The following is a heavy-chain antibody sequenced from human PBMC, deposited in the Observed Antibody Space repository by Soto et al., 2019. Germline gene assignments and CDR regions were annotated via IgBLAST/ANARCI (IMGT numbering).Heavy chain of an antibody. Sequence: GGSLRLSCAASGFTFTDYALSWVRQAPGKGLEWVATISGIGGSTYLADSVKGRLSISRDNSKNTVSLLMNSLRAEDTAVYFCARGSSGYISSWYYFDYWGRGALVTVSS. D-gene: IGHD6-13*01. CDR3: ARGSSGYISSWYYFDY. CDR2: ISGIGGST. V-gene: IGHV3-23*01. CDR1: GFTFTDYA. J-gene: IGHJ4*02.